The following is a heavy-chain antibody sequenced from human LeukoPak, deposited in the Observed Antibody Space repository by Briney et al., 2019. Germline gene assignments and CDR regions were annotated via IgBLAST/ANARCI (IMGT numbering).Heavy chain of an antibody. J-gene: IGHJ2*01. CDR2: INHSGST. V-gene: IGHV4-34*01. D-gene: IGHD5-18*01. Sequence: SETLSLTCAVYGGSFSGYYWSWIRQPPGKGLEWIGEINHSGSTNYNPSLKSRVTISVDTSKNQSSLKLSSVTAADTAVYYCARPTIQLWFGFPSYWYFDLWGRGTLVTVSS. CDR3: ARPTIQLWFGFPSYWYFDL. CDR1: GGSFSGYY.